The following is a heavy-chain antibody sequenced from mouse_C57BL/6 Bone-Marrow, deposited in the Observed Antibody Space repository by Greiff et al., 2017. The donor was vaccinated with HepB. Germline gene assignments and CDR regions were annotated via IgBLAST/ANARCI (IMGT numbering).Heavy chain of an antibody. Sequence: DVKLVESGGGLVQPGGSLKLSCAASGFTFSDYGMAWVRQAPRKGPEWVAFISNLAYSIYYADTVTGRFTISRENAKNTLYLEMSSLRSEDTAMYYCARRGGLYYGKDYYAMDYWGQGTSVTVSS. V-gene: IGHV5-15*04. CDR3: ARRGGLYYGKDYYAMDY. J-gene: IGHJ4*01. CDR1: GFTFSDYG. CDR2: ISNLAYSI. D-gene: IGHD1-1*01.